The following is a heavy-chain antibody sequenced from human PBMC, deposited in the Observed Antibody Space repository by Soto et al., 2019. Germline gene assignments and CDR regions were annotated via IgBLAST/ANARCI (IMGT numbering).Heavy chain of an antibody. CDR1: GYSISSGYY. CDR2: IYHSGTT. CDR3: ARSLLTSSWYAGS. J-gene: IGHJ5*02. D-gene: IGHD6-13*01. V-gene: IGHV4-38-2*01. Sequence: TLSLTCVVSGYSISSGYYWGWIRQPPGKGLEWIGSIYHSGTTYYNPSLKSRVTISLDTSRNQFSLKLTSVTAADTAVYYCARSLLTSSWYAGSWGQGTLVTAPQ.